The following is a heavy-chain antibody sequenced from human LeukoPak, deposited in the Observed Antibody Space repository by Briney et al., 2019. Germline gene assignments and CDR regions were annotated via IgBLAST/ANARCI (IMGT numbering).Heavy chain of an antibody. J-gene: IGHJ4*02. V-gene: IGHV4-59*11. D-gene: IGHD3-16*02. CDR2: IYYSGKT. Sequence: SETLSLTCTVSGGSISSHYWSWIRQPPGKGLEWIGYIYYSGKTRYFPSLRSRVTISEDTSKNQFSLSLSSVTAADTAVYYCARAGGGIPFDYWGQGALVTVSS. CDR3: ARAGGGIPFDY. CDR1: GGSISSHY.